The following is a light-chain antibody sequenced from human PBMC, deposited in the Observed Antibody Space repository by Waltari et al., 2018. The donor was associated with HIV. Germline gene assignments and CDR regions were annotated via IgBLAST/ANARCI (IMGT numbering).Light chain of an antibody. J-gene: IGLJ3*02. CDR3: STWDNSLSHWV. V-gene: IGLV1-47*01. CDR2: RND. Sequence: QSVVTQPPSASGTPGQNISISCSGDISNLGGNFVYWYQQRPGTAPRLLIYRNDQRPSGVPDRFSCSKSATSASLAISGLRSEDEGDYHCSTWDNSLSHWVFGGGTKVTVL. CDR1: ISNLGGNF.